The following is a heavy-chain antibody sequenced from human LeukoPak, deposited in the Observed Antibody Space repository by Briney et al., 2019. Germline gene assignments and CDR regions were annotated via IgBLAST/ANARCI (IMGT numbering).Heavy chain of an antibody. CDR1: GFTFSSYW. V-gene: IGHV3-7*01. CDR3: AREGQQLVGGDFDY. CDR2: IKQDGSEK. J-gene: IGHJ4*02. D-gene: IGHD6-13*01. Sequence: PGGSLRLSCAASGFTFSSYWMSWVRQAPGKGLEWVANIKQDGSEKYYVDSVKGRFTISRDNAKNSLYLQMNSLRAEDTAVYYCAREGQQLVGGDFDYWGQGTLVTVSS.